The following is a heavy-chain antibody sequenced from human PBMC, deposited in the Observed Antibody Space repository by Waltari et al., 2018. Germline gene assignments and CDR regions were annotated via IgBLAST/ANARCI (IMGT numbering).Heavy chain of an antibody. CDR3: ARGVEAAAVNFDY. V-gene: IGHV4-34*01. Sequence: QVQLQQWGAGLLKPSETLSLTCAVYGGSFSGYYWSWIRQPPGKGLEWIGEINHSGSTNYNPSLKSRVTISVDTSKNQFSLKLSSVTAADTAVYYCARGVEAAAVNFDYWGQGTLVTVSS. CDR1: GGSFSGYY. D-gene: IGHD6-13*01. CDR2: INHSGST. J-gene: IGHJ4*02.